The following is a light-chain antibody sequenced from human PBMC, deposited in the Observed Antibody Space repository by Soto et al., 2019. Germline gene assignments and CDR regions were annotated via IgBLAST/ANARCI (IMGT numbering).Light chain of an antibody. V-gene: IGKV4-1*01. CDR2: WAS. J-gene: IGKJ4*01. CDR1: QSVLYSSNNRNY. CDR3: PQYYSTPFA. Sequence: DIVITQSRDSLAVSRGGRATISFNSIQSVLYSSNNRNYLAWYQQKPRQPPTLLIYWASTRESGVPDRFSGRGSGTDFTLTISSLQAEDVAVYYCPQYYSTPFAFGGGTKVDIK.